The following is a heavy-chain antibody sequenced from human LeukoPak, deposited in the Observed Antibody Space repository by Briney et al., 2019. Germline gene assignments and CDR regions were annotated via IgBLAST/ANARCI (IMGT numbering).Heavy chain of an antibody. V-gene: IGHV4-4*02. CDR3: ARGPRK. J-gene: IGHJ3*01. CDR2: VYYSGSP. CDR1: GGSITIGTW. Sequence: SSGTLSLTCAVSGGSITIGTWWTWVRQPPGEGLEWIGEVYYSGSPNYNSSLKSRVTISLDKAKNQFLLNLTSVTAADTAVYYCARGPRKWGQGTMVTVSS.